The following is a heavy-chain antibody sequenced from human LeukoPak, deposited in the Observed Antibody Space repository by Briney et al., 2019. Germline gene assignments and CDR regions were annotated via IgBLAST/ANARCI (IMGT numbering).Heavy chain of an antibody. D-gene: IGHD2-15*01. Sequence: ASVKVSCKASGYTFTSYDINWVRQATGQGLEWMGWMNPNSGNTGYAQKFQGRVTITRNTSISTAYMELSSLTSEDSAVYYCARRDCTGGSCCTRIFDYWGQGTLVTVSS. CDR1: GYTFTSYD. J-gene: IGHJ4*02. CDR2: MNPNSGNT. CDR3: ARRDCTGGSCCTRIFDY. V-gene: IGHV1-8*03.